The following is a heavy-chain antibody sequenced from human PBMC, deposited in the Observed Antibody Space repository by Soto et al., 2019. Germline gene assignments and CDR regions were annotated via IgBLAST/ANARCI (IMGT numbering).Heavy chain of an antibody. D-gene: IGHD4-17*01. Sequence: QVKLQESGPGLVKPSQTLSLSCTVSGGSIRSGGYYWSWIRQHPGKGLEWIGYIYYSGGTDYNPSLKSRVTMSLDTSKNQFSLRLTAVTAADTAVYFCATMHDYGDYAPFDNWGQRTLVTVAT. J-gene: IGHJ4*02. CDR2: IYYSGGT. V-gene: IGHV4-31*03. CDR1: GGSIRSGGYY. CDR3: ATMHDYGDYAPFDN.